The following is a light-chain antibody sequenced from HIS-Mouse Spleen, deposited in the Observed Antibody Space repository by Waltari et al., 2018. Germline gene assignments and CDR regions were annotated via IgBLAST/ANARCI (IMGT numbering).Light chain of an antibody. CDR2: DDS. J-gene: IGLJ2*01. V-gene: IGLV3-21*03. Sequence: SYALTQPPSVSLAPGKTARITWGGNTMGRKIVHWYQQKPGQAPVLVVYDDSDRPSGIPERFSGSNSGNTATLTISRVEAGDEADYYCQVWDSSSDHVVFGGGTKLTVL. CDR1: TMGRKI. CDR3: QVWDSSSDHVV.